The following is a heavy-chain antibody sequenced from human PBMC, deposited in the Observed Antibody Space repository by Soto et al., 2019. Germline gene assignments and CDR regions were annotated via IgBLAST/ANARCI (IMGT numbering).Heavy chain of an antibody. J-gene: IGHJ5*02. CDR2: IYYSGST. Sequence: SETLSLTCTVSGGSISSYYWSWIRQPPGKGLEWIGYIYYSGSTNYNPSLKSRVTISVDTSKNQFSLKLSSVTAADTAVYYCARDHCSSTSCYPGNWFDPWGQGTLVTVSS. D-gene: IGHD2-2*01. V-gene: IGHV4-59*12. CDR3: ARDHCSSTSCYPGNWFDP. CDR1: GGSISSYY.